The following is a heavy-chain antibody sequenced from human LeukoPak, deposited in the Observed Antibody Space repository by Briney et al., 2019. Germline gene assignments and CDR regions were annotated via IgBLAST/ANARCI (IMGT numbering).Heavy chain of an antibody. D-gene: IGHD6-6*01. CDR2: ITDDGSST. CDR3: AKEASSSSPNLFDY. Sequence: GGSLRLSCAASGFIFSRYAMSWVRQAPGKGLEWVSRITDDGSSTNYADSVKGRFTISRDKSKNTLYLQMNSLRAEDTAIYYCAKEASSSSPNLFDYWGQGTLVTVSS. CDR1: GFIFSRYA. V-gene: IGHV3-23*01. J-gene: IGHJ4*02.